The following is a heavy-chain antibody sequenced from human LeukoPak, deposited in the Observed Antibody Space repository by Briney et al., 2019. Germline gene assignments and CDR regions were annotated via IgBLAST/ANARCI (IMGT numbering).Heavy chain of an antibody. CDR2: ISYDGSNK. CDR3: ARGLPSIDY. Sequence: GRSLRRSCAASGFTFSSYAMHWVRQAPGKGLEWVAVISYDGSNKYYADSVKGRFTISRDNSKNTLYLQMNSLRAEDTAVYYCARGLPSIDYWGQGTLVTVSS. D-gene: IGHD5-12*01. J-gene: IGHJ4*02. V-gene: IGHV3-30-3*01. CDR1: GFTFSSYA.